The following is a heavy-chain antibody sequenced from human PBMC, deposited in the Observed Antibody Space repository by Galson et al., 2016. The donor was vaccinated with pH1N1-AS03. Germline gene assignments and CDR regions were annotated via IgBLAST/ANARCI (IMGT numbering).Heavy chain of an antibody. CDR3: AGESLYGGYYFDY. J-gene: IGHJ4*02. D-gene: IGHD2-8*01. CDR1: GFTFSMSY. V-gene: IGHV3-74*01. Sequence: SLRLSCAASGFTFSMSYIHWVRQAPGKGLEWVSRISNDGRNVRYADFVKGRFAVSRDNSKSTVSLQTNSLRAEDTAVYFCAGESLYGGYYFDYWGQGALVTVSS. CDR2: ISNDGRNV.